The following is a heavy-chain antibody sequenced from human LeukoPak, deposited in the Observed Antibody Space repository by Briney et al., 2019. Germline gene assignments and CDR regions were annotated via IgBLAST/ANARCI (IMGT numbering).Heavy chain of an antibody. V-gene: IGHV1-24*01. CDR2: FDPEDGET. Sequence: ASVKVSCKVSGYTLTELSMHWVRQAPGKGLEWMGGFDPEDGETIYAQKFQGRVTMTRNTSISTAYMELSSLRSEDTAVYYCARGRTYYYGSSGYPVDYWGQGTLVTVSS. CDR3: ARGRTYYYGSSGYPVDY. D-gene: IGHD3-22*01. J-gene: IGHJ4*02. CDR1: GYTLTELS.